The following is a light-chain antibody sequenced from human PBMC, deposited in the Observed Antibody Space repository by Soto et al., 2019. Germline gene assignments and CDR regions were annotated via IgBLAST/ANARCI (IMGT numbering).Light chain of an antibody. CDR3: QQYVRSPLT. CDR1: QNIDSNY. Sequence: EIVLTQSPGTLSLSPGERATLSCGASQNIDSNYLAWYQQKPGQAPRHLIYGASRRATGIPDRFSGSGSGTDFTLTISSLEPEDFAVYFCQQYVRSPLTFGQGTKVDIK. V-gene: IGKV3-20*01. CDR2: GAS. J-gene: IGKJ1*01.